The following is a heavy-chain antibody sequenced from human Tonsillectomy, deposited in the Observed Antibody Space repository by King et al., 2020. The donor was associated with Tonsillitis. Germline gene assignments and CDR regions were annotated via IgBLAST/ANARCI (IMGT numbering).Heavy chain of an antibody. D-gene: IGHD4-17*01. CDR1: GHTFTSYY. Sequence: GQLVQSGAEVKKPGASVKVSCKASGHTFTSYYMHRVRQAPGQGLEWMGLINPSGGSTSYAQKFQGRVTMTRDTSTSTVYMELSSLRSDDTAVYYCARVLRSYGDYGANYFDYWGQGTLVTVSS. J-gene: IGHJ4*02. CDR3: ARVLRSYGDYGANYFDY. V-gene: IGHV1-46*01. CDR2: INPSGGST.